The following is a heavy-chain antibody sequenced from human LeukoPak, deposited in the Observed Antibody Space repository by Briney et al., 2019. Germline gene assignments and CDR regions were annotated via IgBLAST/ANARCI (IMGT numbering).Heavy chain of an antibody. D-gene: IGHD1-20*01. CDR2: MNPNSGNT. V-gene: IGHV1-8*03. Sequence: ASVKVSCKASGYTFTSYDINWVRQATGQGLEWMGWMNPNSGNTGYAQKFQGRVTITRDTSISTAYMELSSLRSEDTAVYYCARGITGTAATYYYYYYMDVWGKGTTVTVSS. CDR1: GYTFTSYD. CDR3: ARGITGTAATYYYYYYMDV. J-gene: IGHJ6*03.